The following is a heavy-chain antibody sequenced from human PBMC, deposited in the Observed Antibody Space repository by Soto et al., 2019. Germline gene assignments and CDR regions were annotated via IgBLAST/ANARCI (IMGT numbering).Heavy chain of an antibody. CDR2: IYSSGST. J-gene: IGHJ5*02. D-gene: IGHD6-6*01. CDR1: GGSIISASYS. Sequence: SETLSLTCAVSGGSIISASYSWNWIRQSPGRGLEWIGHIYSSGSTYYNPSLKSRVSISVDTSNNQFSLKLTSVTAADTAVYFSAREDAARIERRFDAWGQGILVTVYS. CDR3: AREDAARIERRFDA. V-gene: IGHV4-31*11.